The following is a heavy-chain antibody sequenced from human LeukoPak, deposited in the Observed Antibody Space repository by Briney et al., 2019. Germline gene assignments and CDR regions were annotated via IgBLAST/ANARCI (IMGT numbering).Heavy chain of an antibody. CDR1: GGSISSSSYY. D-gene: IGHD2-2*01. CDR2: IYYSGST. CDR3: ASSPTYCSSTSCYPYYFDY. Sequence: SETLSLTCTVSGGSISSSSYYWGWIRQPPGKGLEWIGSIYYSGSTYYNPSLKSQVTISVDTSKNQFSLKLSSVTAADTAVYYCASSPTYCSSTSCYPYYFDYWGQGTLVTVSS. V-gene: IGHV4-39*01. J-gene: IGHJ4*02.